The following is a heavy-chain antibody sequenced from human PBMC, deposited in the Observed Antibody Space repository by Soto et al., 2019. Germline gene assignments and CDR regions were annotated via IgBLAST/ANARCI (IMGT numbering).Heavy chain of an antibody. CDR3: ARDRDSSSHFDY. CDR1: GGSISSYY. J-gene: IGHJ4*02. CDR2: IYYSGST. D-gene: IGHD6-13*01. V-gene: IGHV4-59*01. Sequence: QVQLQESGPGLVKPSETLSLTCTVSGGSISSYYWSWIRQPPGKGLEWIGYIYYSGSTNYNPSLKSRVTISVDTSKNQFSLKLSSVTAADTAVYYCARDRDSSSHFDYWGQGTLVTVSS.